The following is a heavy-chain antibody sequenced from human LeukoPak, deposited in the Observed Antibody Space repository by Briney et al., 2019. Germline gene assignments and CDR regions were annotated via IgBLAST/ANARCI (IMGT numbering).Heavy chain of an antibody. CDR2: ISAYNGNT. D-gene: IGHD6-13*01. CDR3: AREAAAGTGNWFDP. V-gene: IGHV1-18*01. Sequence: ASVKVSCKASGGTFSSYAISWVRQAPGQGLEWMGWISAYNGNTNYAQKLQGRVTMTTDTSTSTAYMELRSLRSDDTAVYYCAREAAAGTGNWFDPWGQGTLVTVSS. CDR1: GGTFSSYA. J-gene: IGHJ5*02.